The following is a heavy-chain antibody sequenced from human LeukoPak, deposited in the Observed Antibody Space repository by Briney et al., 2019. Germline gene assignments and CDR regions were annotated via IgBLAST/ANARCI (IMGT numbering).Heavy chain of an antibody. CDR1: GGSFSDYY. V-gene: IGHV4-34*01. Sequence: SETLSLTCGVSGGSFSDYYWGWIRQSPWGLEWIGEINRGGSANYNPSLKSRVTISVDTSKNQFSLHLSSVTAADSAVYFCARGSMRRRYFYYYMDVWGNGTTVTVSS. CDR2: INRGGSA. CDR3: ARGSMRRRYFYYYMDV. J-gene: IGHJ6*03.